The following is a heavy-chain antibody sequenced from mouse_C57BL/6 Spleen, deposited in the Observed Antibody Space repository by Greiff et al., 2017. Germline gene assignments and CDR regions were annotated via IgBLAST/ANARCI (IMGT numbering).Heavy chain of an antibody. Sequence: EVMLVESGPELVKPGASVKIPCKASGYTFTDYNMDWVKQSHGKSLEWIGDINPNNGGTIYNQKFKGKATLTVDKSSSTAYMELRSLTSEDTAVYYCARENGYYPYFDYWGQGTTLTVSS. D-gene: IGHD2-3*01. CDR3: ARENGYYPYFDY. CDR1: GYTFTDYN. CDR2: INPNNGGT. J-gene: IGHJ2*01. V-gene: IGHV1-18*01.